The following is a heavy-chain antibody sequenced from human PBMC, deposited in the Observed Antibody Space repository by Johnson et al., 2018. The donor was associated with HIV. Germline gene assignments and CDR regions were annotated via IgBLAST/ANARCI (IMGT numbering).Heavy chain of an antibody. J-gene: IGHJ3*02. V-gene: IGHV3-66*04. CDR2: IYSGGST. CDR3: ARLIVGAPGAFDI. Sequence: VQLVESGGGLVQPGGSLRLSCAASGFTVSSNYMSWVRQAPGKGLEWVSVIYSGGSTYYADSVKGRFTISRDNSKNSLYLQMNSLRAEDTAVYYCARLIVGAPGAFDIWGQGTMVTVSS. D-gene: IGHD1-26*01. CDR1: GFTVSSNY.